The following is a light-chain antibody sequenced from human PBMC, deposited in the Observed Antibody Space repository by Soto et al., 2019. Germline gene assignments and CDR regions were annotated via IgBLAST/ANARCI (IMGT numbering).Light chain of an antibody. J-gene: IGKJ5*01. CDR1: HDIKKY. CDR2: DAS. Sequence: DIQMTQSPSSLSASVGDRVTITCQASHDIKKYLNWFQEKPGKAPKLLIYDASNLQTGVPSRFSGNGSGTHFTFTISSLQPEDIATYYCHRYDSRPPTFGQGTRLDMK. CDR3: HRYDSRPPT. V-gene: IGKV1-33*01.